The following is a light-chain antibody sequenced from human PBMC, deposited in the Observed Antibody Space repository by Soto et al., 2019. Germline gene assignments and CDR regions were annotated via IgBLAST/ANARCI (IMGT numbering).Light chain of an antibody. CDR3: QQYGSSPLT. CDR1: QSVRSNY. CDR2: DAS. V-gene: IGKV3-20*01. Sequence: EIVLTQSPDTLSLSQGERATLSCRASQSVRSNYLAWYQQKPGQAPRFLIYDASSRATGIPDRFSGSGSGTDFTLTISRLEPEDFAVYYCQQYGSSPLTFGGGTKVEIK. J-gene: IGKJ4*01.